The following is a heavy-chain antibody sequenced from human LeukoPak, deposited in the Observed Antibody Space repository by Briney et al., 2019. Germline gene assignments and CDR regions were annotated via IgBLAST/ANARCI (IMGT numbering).Heavy chain of an antibody. V-gene: IGHV4-34*01. CDR2: INHSGST. Sequence: SETLSLTCVVYGGSFSGYYWSWIRQPPGKGLEWIGEINHSGSTNYNPSLKSRVTISVDTSKDQFSLKLSSVTAADTAVYYCARQCSSTSCYSPPYYYGMDVWGQGTTVTVSS. CDR3: ARQCSSTSCYSPPYYYGMDV. CDR1: GGSFSGYY. D-gene: IGHD2-2*02. J-gene: IGHJ6*02.